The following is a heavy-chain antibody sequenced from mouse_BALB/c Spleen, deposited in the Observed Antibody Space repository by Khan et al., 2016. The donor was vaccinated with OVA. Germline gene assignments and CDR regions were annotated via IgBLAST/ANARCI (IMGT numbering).Heavy chain of an antibody. CDR3: ARSIMAN. J-gene: IGHJ2*01. V-gene: IGHV3-2*02. CDR2: ISYSGST. CDR1: GYSITSDYA. Sequence: EVQLQESGPGLVKPSQSLSLTCTVTGYSITSDYAWYWIRQFPGNKLEWMGYISYSGSTNYNPYLKSRISITRDTSKNQFFLQLNSVTTEDTATYYCARSIMANWGQGTTLTVSS.